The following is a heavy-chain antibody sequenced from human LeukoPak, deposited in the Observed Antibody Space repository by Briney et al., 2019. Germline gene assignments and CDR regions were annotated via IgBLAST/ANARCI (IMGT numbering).Heavy chain of an antibody. V-gene: IGHV1-69*13. J-gene: IGHJ4*02. CDR2: IIPIFGTA. CDR1: GGTFSSYA. CDR3: ARERYSSGYFDY. D-gene: IGHD6-25*01. Sequence: SVKVSCKASGGTFSSYAISWVRQAPGQGLEWMGGIIPIFGTANYAQKFQGRVTITADESTSTAYMELSSLRSEDTAVYYCARERYSSGYFDYWGQGTLVTVSS.